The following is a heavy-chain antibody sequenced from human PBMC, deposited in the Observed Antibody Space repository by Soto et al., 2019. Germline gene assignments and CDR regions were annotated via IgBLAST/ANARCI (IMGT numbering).Heavy chain of an antibody. Sequence: GASVKVSCKASGYTFTSNSIGWVRQAPGQGLEWMGWINVYNGNTKYAQQLQGRVTLTTDTSTSTAYMELRSLRSDDTAVYYCARGSLAGFDYWGQGTLVTVSS. J-gene: IGHJ4*02. CDR2: INVYNGNT. V-gene: IGHV1-18*04. CDR3: ARGSLAGFDY. CDR1: GYTFTSNS.